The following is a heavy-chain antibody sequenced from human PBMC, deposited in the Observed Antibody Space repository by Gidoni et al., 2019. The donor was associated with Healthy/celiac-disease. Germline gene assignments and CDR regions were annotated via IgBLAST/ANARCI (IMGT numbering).Heavy chain of an antibody. J-gene: IGHJ3*02. V-gene: IGHV3-30*18. CDR2: ISYDGSNK. CDR3: AKVRDSSGYGI. D-gene: IGHD3-22*01. Sequence: QVQLVESGGGVVQPGRSLSLSCSASGCTFSSYAMHWVRQAPGKGLEWVAVISYDGSNKYYADSVKGRFTISRDNSKNTLYLQMNSLRAEDTAVYYCAKVRDSSGYGIWGQGTMVTVSS. CDR1: GCTFSSYA.